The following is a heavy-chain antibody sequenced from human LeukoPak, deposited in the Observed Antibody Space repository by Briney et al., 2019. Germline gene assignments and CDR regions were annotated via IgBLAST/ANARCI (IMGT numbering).Heavy chain of an antibody. CDR1: GFTFSSYW. Sequence: GGSLRISCAPFGFTFSSYWMSWVRQAPGKGLEWVANINHDGGQKYYEDSVKGRFTISRDNAKNSLYLQMNSLRAEDTAVYYCARANYGNDYWGQGTLVTVSS. D-gene: IGHD3-16*01. CDR3: ARANYGNDY. V-gene: IGHV3-7*01. CDR2: INHDGGQK. J-gene: IGHJ4*02.